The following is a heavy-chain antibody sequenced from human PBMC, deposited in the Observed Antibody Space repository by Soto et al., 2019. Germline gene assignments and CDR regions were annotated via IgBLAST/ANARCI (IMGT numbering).Heavy chain of an antibody. CDR2: VSGSGGTT. V-gene: IGHV3-23*01. CDR1: VFTCSSYA. Sequence: WWSLRLACGASVFTCSSYAMRWCRQAPGKGLEWVSAVSGSGGTTYYANSVRGRFTISRDNSKNTQFLQMNSLTAEDTAVYYCAKSIAAAGYYYYYGMDVWGQGTTVTVSS. D-gene: IGHD6-13*01. J-gene: IGHJ6*02. CDR3: AKSIAAAGYYYYYGMDV.